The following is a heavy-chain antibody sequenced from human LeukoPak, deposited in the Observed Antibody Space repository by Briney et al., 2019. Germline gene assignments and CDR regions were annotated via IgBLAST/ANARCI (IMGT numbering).Heavy chain of an antibody. D-gene: IGHD3-3*01. J-gene: IGHJ4*02. V-gene: IGHV4-38-2*02. CDR1: VYSISSGYY. CDR3: ARGANPGVADY. Sequence: SETLSLTCTVSVYSISSGYYWGWIRQPPGKGLEWIGSIYHSGSTYYNPSLKSRVTISVDTSKNQFSLKLSSVTAADTAVYYCARGANPGVADYWGQGTLVTVSS. CDR2: IYHSGST.